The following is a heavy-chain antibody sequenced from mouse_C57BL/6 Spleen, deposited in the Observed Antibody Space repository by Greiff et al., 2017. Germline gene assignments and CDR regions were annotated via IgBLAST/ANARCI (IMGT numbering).Heavy chain of an antibody. Sequence: QVQLKESGAELARPGASVKLSCKASGYTFTSYGISWVKQRTGQGLEWIGEIYPRSGNTYYNEKFKGKATLTADKSSSTASMELRSLTSEDSAVYFCARGLRYDYDGVYWGQGTTLTVSS. CDR1: GYTFTSYG. D-gene: IGHD2-4*01. J-gene: IGHJ2*01. CDR2: IYPRSGNT. V-gene: IGHV1-81*01. CDR3: ARGLRYDYDGVY.